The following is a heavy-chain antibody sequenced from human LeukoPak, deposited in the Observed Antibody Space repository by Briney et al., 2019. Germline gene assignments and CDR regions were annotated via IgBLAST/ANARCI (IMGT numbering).Heavy chain of an antibody. V-gene: IGHV3-64*02. D-gene: IGHD5-12*01. CDR2: ITGDGNRT. CDR1: GFTFESFA. Sequence: PGGSLRLSCAASGFTFESFALHWVRQALGKGLEYVSAITGDGNRTHYAGSVKGRFTISRDNSKNTLYLQTGTLRPEDMAVYYCARESSDYDTLDFWGQGTLVTVSS. CDR3: ARESSDYDTLDF. J-gene: IGHJ4*02.